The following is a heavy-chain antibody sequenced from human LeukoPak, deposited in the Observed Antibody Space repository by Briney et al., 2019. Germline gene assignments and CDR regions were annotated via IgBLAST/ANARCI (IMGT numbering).Heavy chain of an antibody. V-gene: IGHV1-8*03. CDR1: GYTFTSYD. Sequence: GASVKVSCKASGYTFTSYDINWVRQATGQGLEWMGWMNPNSGNTGYAQKFQGRVTITRNTSISTAYMELSSLRSEDTAVYYCARGRDFWSGYYQGTYYYMDVWGKGTTVTVSS. D-gene: IGHD3-3*01. CDR2: MNPNSGNT. J-gene: IGHJ6*03. CDR3: ARGRDFWSGYYQGTYYYMDV.